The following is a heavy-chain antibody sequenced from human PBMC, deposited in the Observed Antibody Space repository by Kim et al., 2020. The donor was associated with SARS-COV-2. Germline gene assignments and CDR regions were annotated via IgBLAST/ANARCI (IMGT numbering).Heavy chain of an antibody. V-gene: IGHV1-46*01. D-gene: IGHD3-22*01. CDR2: INPSGGST. J-gene: IGHJ5*02. CDR3: ARDGDSSGPGGWFDP. Sequence: DSVKVSCKASGYTFTSYYMHWVRQAPGQGLEWMGIINPSGGSTSYAQKFQGRVTMTRDTSTSTVYMELSSLRSEDTAVYYCARDGDSSGPGGWFDPWGQGTLVTVSS. CDR1: GYTFTSYY.